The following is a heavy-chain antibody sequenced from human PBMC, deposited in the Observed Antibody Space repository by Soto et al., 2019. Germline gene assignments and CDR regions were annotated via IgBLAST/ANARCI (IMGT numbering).Heavy chain of an antibody. V-gene: IGHV1-3*01. J-gene: IGHJ4*02. Sequence: QVQLVQSGAEVKKPGASVKVSCKASGYTFTSYAMHWVRQAPGQRLEWMGWINAGNGNTKYSQKFQGRVTITRDTSANTAHMQLSSQTSKDPPRHYCPRHSRTAVAEVWGQGTLVTVSS. CDR1: GYTFTSYA. D-gene: IGHD6-19*01. CDR3: PRHSRTAVAEV. CDR2: INAGNGNT.